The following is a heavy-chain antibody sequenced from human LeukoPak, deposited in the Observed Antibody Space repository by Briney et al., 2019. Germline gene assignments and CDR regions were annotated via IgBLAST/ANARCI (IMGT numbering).Heavy chain of an antibody. CDR2: ISYDGSNK. Sequence: PGGSLRLSCAASGFTFSSYAMSWVRQAPGKGLEWVAVISYDGSNKYYADSVKGRFTISRDNSKNTLYLQMNSLRAEDTAVYYCARVRWLQFVTVDYWGQGTLVTVSS. CDR3: ARVRWLQFVTVDY. J-gene: IGHJ4*02. D-gene: IGHD5-24*01. CDR1: GFTFSSYA. V-gene: IGHV3-30-3*01.